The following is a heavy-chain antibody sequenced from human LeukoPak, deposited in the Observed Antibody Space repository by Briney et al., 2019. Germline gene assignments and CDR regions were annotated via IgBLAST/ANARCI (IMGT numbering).Heavy chain of an antibody. CDR3: AKDLRYFDWPHGMDV. D-gene: IGHD3-9*01. CDR2: ISYDGSSK. Sequence: PGGSLRLSCAASGFTFSSYGMHWVRQAPGKGLEWVAVISYDGSSKYYADSVKGRFTISRDNSKNTLYLQMNSLRAEDTAVYYCAKDLRYFDWPHGMDVWGQGTTVTVSS. V-gene: IGHV3-30*18. CDR1: GFTFSSYG. J-gene: IGHJ6*02.